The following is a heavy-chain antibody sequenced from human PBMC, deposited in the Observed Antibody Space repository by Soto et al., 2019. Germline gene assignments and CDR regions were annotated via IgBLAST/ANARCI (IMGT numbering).Heavy chain of an antibody. V-gene: IGHV1-18*01. J-gene: IGHJ6*02. CDR1: DDTFSSYG. D-gene: IGHD3-16*01. Sequence: QAQLVQSGAEVKKPGASVKVSCKASDDTFSSYGFSWLRQAPGQRLEWMGWISAYSGNTNYSQKFQDRVTMTTDTTTRTVYMEVRTLSSDATAVYYCARDPPIIGTLRGAPLIAGWGQGTTGSVSS. CDR2: ISAYSGNT. CDR3: ARDPPIIGTLRGAPLIAG.